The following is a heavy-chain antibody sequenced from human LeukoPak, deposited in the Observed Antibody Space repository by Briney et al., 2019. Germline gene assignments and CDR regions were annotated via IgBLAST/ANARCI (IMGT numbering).Heavy chain of an antibody. Sequence: GGSLTHFCAARGLTYSSYMMEWVRQAPGEGLEWVSYISSGSGTIYYADSVKGRFTISRDNAKNTLYLQMNSLRAEDTAVYYCAKVVHYGGYPAGYFDLWGRGTLVTVSS. CDR1: GLTYSSYM. V-gene: IGHV3-48*01. CDR2: ISSGSGTI. J-gene: IGHJ2*01. D-gene: IGHD4-23*01. CDR3: AKVVHYGGYPAGYFDL.